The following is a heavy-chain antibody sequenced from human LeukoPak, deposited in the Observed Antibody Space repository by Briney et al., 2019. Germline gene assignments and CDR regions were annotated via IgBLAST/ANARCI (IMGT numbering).Heavy chain of an antibody. CDR3: ARADYDFWSGPSLAAFDI. CDR1: GGSISSSSYY. V-gene: IGHV4-39*01. CDR2: IYYSGST. J-gene: IGHJ3*02. D-gene: IGHD3-3*01. Sequence: SETLSLTCTVSGGSISSSSYYWGWIRQPPGKGLEWIGSIYYSGSTYYNPSLKSRVTISVDTSKNQFSLKLSPVTAADTAVYYCARADYDFWSGPSLAAFDIWGQGTMVTVSS.